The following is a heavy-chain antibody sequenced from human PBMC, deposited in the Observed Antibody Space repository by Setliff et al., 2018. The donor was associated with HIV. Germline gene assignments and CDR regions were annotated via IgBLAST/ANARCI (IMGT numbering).Heavy chain of an antibody. CDR1: GFTFHNYA. CDR2: MSGSGGST. J-gene: IGHJ1*01. D-gene: IGHD6-19*01. V-gene: IGHV3-23*01. CDR3: AKDRVAVAGTGPEYFQH. Sequence: GGSLRLSCVASGFTFHNYAMSWVRQTPGKGLDWVSAMSGSGGSTYYADSLKGRFTISRDNSENTLYLHMNLLRAEDTAVYYCAKDRVAVAGTGPEYFQHWGQGTLVTVSS.